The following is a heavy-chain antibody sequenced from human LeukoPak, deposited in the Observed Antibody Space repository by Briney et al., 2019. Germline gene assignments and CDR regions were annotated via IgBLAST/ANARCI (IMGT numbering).Heavy chain of an antibody. CDR3: TRTEDCGGGTRFDL. J-gene: IGHJ4*02. V-gene: IGHV3-30*04. D-gene: IGHD2-21*01. CDR1: GFTFSNYP. Sequence: PRGSLRLSCAGSGFTFSNYPIHWVRQPPGQGLEWVTVISYGGTEDYYADSVKGHFTISRDNSKNTVFLEMHSLRLEDTAVYYCTRTEDCGGGTRFDLWGQGSLVTVS. CDR2: ISYGGTED.